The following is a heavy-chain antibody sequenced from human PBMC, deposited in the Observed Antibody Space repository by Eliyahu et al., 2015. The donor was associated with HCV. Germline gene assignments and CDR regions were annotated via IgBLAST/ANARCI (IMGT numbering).Heavy chain of an antibody. CDR2: IYKSGDRT. J-gene: IGHJ5*02. CDR1: GLTFGSYD. CDR3: AKVSWSGENNH. V-gene: IGHV3-23*05. Sequence: EVQLLESGGGLVQPGGSLRLSCAASGLTFGSYDLSWVRQAPGKGLEWVSGIYKSGDRTYYADSVKGRFTISRDNSKNTLFLQMYSLRAEDTAVYYCAKVSWSGENNHWGQGTLVTVSS. D-gene: IGHD3-10*01.